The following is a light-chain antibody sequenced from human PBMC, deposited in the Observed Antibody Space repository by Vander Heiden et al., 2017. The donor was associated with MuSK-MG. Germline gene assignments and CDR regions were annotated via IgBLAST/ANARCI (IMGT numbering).Light chain of an antibody. CDR3: SSYTTINTVV. V-gene: IGLV2-14*01. J-gene: IGLJ3*02. CDR2: DVS. Sequence: QSALTQPASVSGSPGQSITISCTGTSSDVGRYNYVSWYQQHPGKAPKLMIYDVSDRPSGVSNRFSGSKSGNTASLTISGLQAEDEADYYCSSYTTINTVVFGGGTELTVL. CDR1: SSDVGRYNY.